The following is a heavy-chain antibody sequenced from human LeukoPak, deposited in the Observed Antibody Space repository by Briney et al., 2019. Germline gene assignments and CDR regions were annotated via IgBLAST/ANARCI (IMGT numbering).Heavy chain of an antibody. CDR3: AIAAMLRGVAYYYGMDV. CDR1: GYTFTSYG. CDR2: ISAYNGNT. V-gene: IGHV1-18*01. D-gene: IGHD3-10*01. Sequence: ASVKVSCKASGYTFTSYGISWVRQAPGQGLEWMGWISAYNGNTNYAQKLQGRVTMTTDTSTSTAYMELRRLRSDDTAVYYCAIAAMLRGVAYYYGMDVWGQGTTVTVSS. J-gene: IGHJ6*02.